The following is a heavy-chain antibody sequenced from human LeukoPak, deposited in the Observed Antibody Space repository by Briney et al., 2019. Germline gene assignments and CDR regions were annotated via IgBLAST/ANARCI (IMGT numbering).Heavy chain of an antibody. D-gene: IGHD4-17*01. CDR3: ARFLVGDYVNFDY. Sequence: SETLSLTCTVSGGSISNYYWSWIRQPPGKGLEWIGFIYYSGDTSYNPSLQSRVTISVDTTKNQFSLKLSSVTAAESAHYYCARFLVGDYVNFDYWGQGTLVTVSS. J-gene: IGHJ4*02. CDR1: GGSISNYY. V-gene: IGHV4-59*01. CDR2: IYYSGDT.